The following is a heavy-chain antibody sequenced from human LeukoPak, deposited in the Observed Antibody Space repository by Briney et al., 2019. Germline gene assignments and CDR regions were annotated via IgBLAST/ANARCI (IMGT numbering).Heavy chain of an antibody. Sequence: SETLSLTCTVSGGSISGHYWSWIRQPPGKGLECRGYMYYSGSTYYNPSLKSRVTNSAGTSKSQFSLTLTSVTAADTAVYYCVRDNPSGDYAHSWGQGTLVTVSS. CDR1: GGSISGHY. D-gene: IGHD4-17*01. CDR3: VRDNPSGDYAHS. J-gene: IGHJ4*02. CDR2: MYYSGST. V-gene: IGHV4-59*11.